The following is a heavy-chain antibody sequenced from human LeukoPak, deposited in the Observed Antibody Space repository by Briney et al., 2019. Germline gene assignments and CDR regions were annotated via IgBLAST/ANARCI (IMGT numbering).Heavy chain of an antibody. CDR2: IDSDGRST. CDR1: GFTFSDYY. D-gene: IGHD2-2*01. V-gene: IGHV3-74*01. Sequence: PGGSLRLSCAASGFTFSDYYMSWVRQAPGKGLVWVLRIDSDGRSTNYADSVKGRFTISRDNAKNTLYLQMNSLRAEDTDVYYCARGCSSTSCYERNNWFDPWGQGTLVTVSS. J-gene: IGHJ5*02. CDR3: ARGCSSTSCYERNNWFDP.